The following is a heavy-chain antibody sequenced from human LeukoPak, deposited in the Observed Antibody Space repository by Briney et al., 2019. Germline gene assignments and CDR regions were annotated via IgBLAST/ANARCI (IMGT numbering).Heavy chain of an antibody. J-gene: IGHJ5*02. D-gene: IGHD3-10*01. V-gene: IGHV3-48*03. CDR3: ASLLVRPRDWFDP. Sequence: GGSLRLSCAASGFTFSSYEMNWVRQAPGKGLEWVSYISSSGSTIYYADSVKGRFTISRDNAKNSLYLQMNGLRAEDTAIYYCASLLVRPRDWFDPWGQGTLVTVSS. CDR1: GFTFSSYE. CDR2: ISSSGSTI.